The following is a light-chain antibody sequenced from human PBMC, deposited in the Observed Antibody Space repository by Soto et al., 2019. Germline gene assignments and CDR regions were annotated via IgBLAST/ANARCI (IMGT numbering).Light chain of an antibody. CDR3: QQRNNWPIT. CDR1: RSVSSY. Sequence: IVLTQSPATLSLAPVESDTLSCKATRSVSSYLAWYQQKPGQAPRLLIYDASSRPTDIPARFSGSGSGTDFTLTISSLEPEDFALYYCQQRNNWPITFGQGTRLEI. CDR2: DAS. J-gene: IGKJ5*01. V-gene: IGKV3-11*01.